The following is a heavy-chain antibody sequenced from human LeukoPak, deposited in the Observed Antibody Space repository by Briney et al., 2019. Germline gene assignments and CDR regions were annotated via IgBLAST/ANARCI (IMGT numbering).Heavy chain of an antibody. D-gene: IGHD6-6*01. CDR3: ARGSYIAARPGGFDY. J-gene: IGHJ4*02. V-gene: IGHV3-33*08. CDR1: GFTFSSYA. Sequence: GGSLRLSCAASGFTFSSYAMHWVRQAPGKGLEWVAVIWYDGSNKYYADSVKGRFTISRDNSKNTLYLQMNSLRAEDTAVYYYARGSYIAARPGGFDYWGQGTLVTVSS. CDR2: IWYDGSNK.